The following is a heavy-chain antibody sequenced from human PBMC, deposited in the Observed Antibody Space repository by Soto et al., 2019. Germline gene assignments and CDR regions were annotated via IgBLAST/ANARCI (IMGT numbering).Heavy chain of an antibody. V-gene: IGHV5-51*01. CDR3: ARFMTGGYYYYGMDV. D-gene: IGHD3-16*01. J-gene: IGHJ6*02. CDR2: IYPGDSDT. Sequence: GEALKISCEGSGYSFTSYWIGWVRQMPGKGLEWMGIIYPGDSDTRYSPSFQGQVTISADKSISTAYLQWSSLKASDTAMYYCARFMTGGYYYYGMDVWGQGTKVTVS. CDR1: GYSFTSYW.